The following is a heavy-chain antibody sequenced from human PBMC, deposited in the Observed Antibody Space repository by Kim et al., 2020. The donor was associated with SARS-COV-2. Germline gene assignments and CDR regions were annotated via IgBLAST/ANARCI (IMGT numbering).Heavy chain of an antibody. CDR2: IFYSGST. CDR1: GGSISTYY. V-gene: IGHV4-59*01. Sequence: SETLSLTCTVSGGSISTYYWTWIRQPPGKGLEWIGYIFYSGSTSYNPSLKSRVTISVDMSKNQFSLKLSSVTAADTAIYYCARGGLSYGSSYFFDFWGQGTLVTVSS. CDR3: ARGGLSYGSSYFFDF. D-gene: IGHD6-6*01. J-gene: IGHJ4*02.